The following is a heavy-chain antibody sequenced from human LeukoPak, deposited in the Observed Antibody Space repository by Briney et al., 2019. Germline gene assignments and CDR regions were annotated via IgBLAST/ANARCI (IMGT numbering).Heavy chain of an antibody. Sequence: PGRSLRLSCAASGFTFSSYGMHWVRQAPGKGLEWVAVISYDGSNKYYADSVKGRFTISRDNSKNTLYLQMNSLRAEDTAVYYCAKPIAAARKSRGGSFDYWGQGTLVTVSS. CDR2: ISYDGSNK. J-gene: IGHJ4*02. CDR3: AKPIAAARKSRGGSFDY. V-gene: IGHV3-30*18. D-gene: IGHD6-13*01. CDR1: GFTFSSYG.